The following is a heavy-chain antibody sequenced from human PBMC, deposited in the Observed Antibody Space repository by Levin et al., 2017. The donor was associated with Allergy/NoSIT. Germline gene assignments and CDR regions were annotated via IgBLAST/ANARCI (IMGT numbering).Heavy chain of an antibody. D-gene: IGHD3-22*01. Sequence: LPGGSLRLSCAASGFTFSSYWMSWVRQAPGKGLEWVANIKQDGSEKYYVDSVKGRFTISRDNAKNSLYLQMNSLRAEDTAVYYCARDTLGYDSSGPRRYYYGMDVWGQGTTVTVSS. CDR3: ARDTLGYDSSGPRRYYYGMDV. CDR1: GFTFSSYW. V-gene: IGHV3-7*01. CDR2: IKQDGSEK. J-gene: IGHJ6*02.